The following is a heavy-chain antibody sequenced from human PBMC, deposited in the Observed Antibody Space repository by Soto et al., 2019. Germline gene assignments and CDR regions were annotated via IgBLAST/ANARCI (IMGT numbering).Heavy chain of an antibody. D-gene: IGHD3-22*01. CDR3: ARYGYSVYYFDY. J-gene: IGHJ4*02. Sequence: VASVKVSCKASGYTFTGYYMHWVRQAPGQGLEWMGWINPNSGGTNYAQKFQGRVTMARDTSISTAYMELSRLRSDDTAVYYCARYGYSVYYFDYWGQGTLVTVSS. V-gene: IGHV1-2*02. CDR1: GYTFTGYY. CDR2: INPNSGGT.